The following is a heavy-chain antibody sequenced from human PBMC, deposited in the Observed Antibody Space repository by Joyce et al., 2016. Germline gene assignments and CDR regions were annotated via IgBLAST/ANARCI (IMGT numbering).Heavy chain of an antibody. J-gene: IGHJ5*01. CDR3: TSLDS. V-gene: IGHV3-73*02. CDR2: VRTKANNYAT. Sequence: EVQVVQSGGGLVRPGGSLKLSCATSGFDFSRFGVYWVRQTSGKGLEWVGHVRTKANNYATEYAESVKGRFTISRDDSQNRAFLQMTNLKAEDTALYYCTSLDSWGPGALVTVSS. CDR1: GFDFSRFG.